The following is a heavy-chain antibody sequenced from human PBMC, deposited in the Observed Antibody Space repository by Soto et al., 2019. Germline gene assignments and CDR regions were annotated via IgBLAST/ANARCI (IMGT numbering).Heavy chain of an antibody. V-gene: IGHV3-21*01. D-gene: IGHD6-13*01. CDR2: ISSSSSYI. J-gene: IGHJ5*02. Sequence: EVQLVESGGGLVKPGGSLRLSCAASGFTFSSYSMNWVRQAPGQGLEWVSSISSSSSYIYYADSVNVRFTISRDNAKNSLYLQMNSLRAEDTAVYYCARGAAGTRNWFDPWGQGTLVTVSS. CDR3: ARGAAGTRNWFDP. CDR1: GFTFSSYS.